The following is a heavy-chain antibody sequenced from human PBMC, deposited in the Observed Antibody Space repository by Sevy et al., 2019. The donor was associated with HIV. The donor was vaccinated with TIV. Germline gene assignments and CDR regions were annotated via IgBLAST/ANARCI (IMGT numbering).Heavy chain of an antibody. D-gene: IGHD3-10*01. CDR2: IYHSGKT. Sequence: SETLSLTCIVSGYPMTDGYYWGWIRQTPGKGLEWIANIYHSGKTYYNPSLKSRVTISVDTSKNQFSLRLNSMTAADTAVYYCAREEEMAGVITYGWFDSWGQGTLVTVSS. V-gene: IGHV4-38-2*02. J-gene: IGHJ5*01. CDR3: AREEEMAGVITYGWFDS. CDR1: GYPMTDGYY.